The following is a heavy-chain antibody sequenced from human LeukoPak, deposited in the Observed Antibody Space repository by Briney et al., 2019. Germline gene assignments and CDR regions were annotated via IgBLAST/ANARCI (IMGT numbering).Heavy chain of an antibody. CDR2: IYYSGST. V-gene: IGHV4-59*11. CDR3: ARIAPAMVTNYFDY. J-gene: IGHJ4*02. CDR1: GGSISSHY. Sequence: SETLSLTCTVSGGSISSHYWSWIRQPPGKGLEWIGYIYYSGSTNYNPSLKSQVTISVDTSKNQFSLKLSSVTAADTAVYYCARIAPAMVTNYFDYWGQGTLVTVSS. D-gene: IGHD5-18*01.